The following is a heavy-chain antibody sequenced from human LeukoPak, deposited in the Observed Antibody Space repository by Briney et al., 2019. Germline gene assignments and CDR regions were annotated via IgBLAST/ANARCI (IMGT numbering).Heavy chain of an antibody. J-gene: IGHJ4*02. CDR3: ASTSITMVRGVIRTDY. V-gene: IGHV1-69*06. CDR1: GGTFTSYA. CDR2: IIPIFGTA. Sequence: SLKDSSKPSGGTFTSYAIRWGPQAPGEGLGWMVGIIPIFGTANYPQKLQGRVTITADKSTSTAYMELSSLRSEDTAVYYCASTSITMVRGVIRTDYWGQGTLVTVSS. D-gene: IGHD3-10*01.